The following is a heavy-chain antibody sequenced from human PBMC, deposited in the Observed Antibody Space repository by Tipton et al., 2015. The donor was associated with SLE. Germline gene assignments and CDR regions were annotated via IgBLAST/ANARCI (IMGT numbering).Heavy chain of an antibody. J-gene: IGHJ4*02. D-gene: IGHD3-22*01. Sequence: TLSLTCTVSGGSISSYYWSWIRQPAGEGLEWIGRIYTSGSTDYNPSLKSRVTISVDTSKNQFSLKLSSVTAADTAVYYCARVRYYDSSGYYYPYFDYWGQGTLVTVSS. V-gene: IGHV4-4*07. CDR1: GGSISSYY. CDR3: ARVRYYDSSGYYYPYFDY. CDR2: IYTSGST.